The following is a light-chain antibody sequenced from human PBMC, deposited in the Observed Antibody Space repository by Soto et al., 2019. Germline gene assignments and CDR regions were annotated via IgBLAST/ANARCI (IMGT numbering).Light chain of an antibody. V-gene: IGKV3-11*01. Sequence: EIVLTQSPSTLSLSPGERATLSCRASQSVSSYLAWYKQKPGQAPRLLIYDASNRATGIPARFSGSGSGTEFTLTISSLAPKDFEVYYCQQRSNWPRTFGQGTNVDIK. CDR2: DAS. J-gene: IGKJ1*01. CDR1: QSVSSY. CDR3: QQRSNWPRT.